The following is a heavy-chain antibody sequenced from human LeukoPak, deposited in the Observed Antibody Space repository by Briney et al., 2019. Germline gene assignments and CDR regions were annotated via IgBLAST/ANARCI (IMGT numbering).Heavy chain of an antibody. J-gene: IGHJ4*02. CDR1: GFTFSSYT. D-gene: IGHD6-19*01. CDR3: ARDGSGCKNGFDY. Sequence: GGSLRVSCAASGFTFSSYTMNWVCQAPGKGLEWVSSISSSSSYIYYADSVKGRFTISRDNAKKSLYLQMNSLRAEDTAVYYCARDGSGCKNGFDYWGQGTLVTVSS. CDR2: ISSSSSYI. V-gene: IGHV3-21*01.